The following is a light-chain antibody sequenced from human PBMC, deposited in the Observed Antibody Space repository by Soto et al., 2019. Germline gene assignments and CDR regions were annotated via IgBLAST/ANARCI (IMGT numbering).Light chain of an antibody. CDR1: QSVSSSY. Sequence: EIVLTQSPGTLSLSPGERATLSCRASQSVSSSYLAWYQQKPGQAPRLVIYGASSRATGIPDRFSGSGSGTDFTLTISSLQPEDFATYYCQQSYSTPPWTFGQGTKVEIK. V-gene: IGKV3-20*01. J-gene: IGKJ1*01. CDR2: GAS. CDR3: QQSYSTPPWT.